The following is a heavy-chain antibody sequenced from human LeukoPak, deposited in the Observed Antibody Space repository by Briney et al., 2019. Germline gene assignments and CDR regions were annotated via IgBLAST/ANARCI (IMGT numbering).Heavy chain of an antibody. D-gene: IGHD4-17*01. Sequence: GASVKVSCKASGYTFTNYGISWVRQAPGQGLEWMGWISANIGVTNYAQELQGRATMTTDTSTNTAYMELGSLRSDDTAVYYCARAPSYGDYGGDHWGQGTLLTVSS. V-gene: IGHV1-18*01. CDR3: ARAPSYGDYGGDH. J-gene: IGHJ4*02. CDR2: ISANIGVT. CDR1: GYTFTNYG.